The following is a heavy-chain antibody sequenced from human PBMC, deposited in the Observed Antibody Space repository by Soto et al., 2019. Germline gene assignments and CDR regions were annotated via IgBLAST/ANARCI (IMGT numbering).Heavy chain of an antibody. J-gene: IGHJ6*02. V-gene: IGHV5-51*01. Sequence: ESLKISCKGSGYSFTSYWIGWVRQMPGKGLEWMGIIYPGDSDTRYSPPFQGQVTISADKSISTAYLQWSSLKASDTAMYYCARPREAGKNYYGVDVWGQGTTVTVSS. CDR2: IYPGDSDT. CDR1: GYSFTSYW. CDR3: ARPREAGKNYYGVDV. D-gene: IGHD6-19*01.